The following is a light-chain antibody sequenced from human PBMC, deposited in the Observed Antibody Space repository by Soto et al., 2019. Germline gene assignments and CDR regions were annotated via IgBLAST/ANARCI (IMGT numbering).Light chain of an antibody. CDR1: QSVSSS. CDR3: QQRSCWSLT. V-gene: IGKV3-11*01. CDR2: DAS. Sequence: EIVLTQSPATLSLSPGETATLSCRASQSVSSSLAWYQQKPGQTPRLLIYDASNRATGIPARFSGSGSGTDSTLTVSSRQPYLFAVPFCQQRSCWSLTFGGGTKVEIK. J-gene: IGKJ4*01.